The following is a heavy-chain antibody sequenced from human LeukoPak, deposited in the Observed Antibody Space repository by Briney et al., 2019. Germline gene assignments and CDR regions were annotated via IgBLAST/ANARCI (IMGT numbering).Heavy chain of an antibody. V-gene: IGHV3-23*01. CDR2: ISGSGGST. CDR1: GFTFSSYA. Sequence: SCKASGFTFSSYAMSWVRQAPGKGLEWVSGISGSGGSTYYVDSVKGRFTISRDNSKNTLNLQMNSLRAEDTAVYYCAKQGQSSRWYDFDYWGQGTLVTVSS. D-gene: IGHD6-13*01. J-gene: IGHJ4*02. CDR3: AKQGQSSRWYDFDY.